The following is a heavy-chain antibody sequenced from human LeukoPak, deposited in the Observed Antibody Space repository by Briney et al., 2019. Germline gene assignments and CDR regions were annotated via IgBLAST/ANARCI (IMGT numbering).Heavy chain of an antibody. D-gene: IGHD4-11*01. CDR3: AREGDTTGTSGTEFDY. V-gene: IGHV3-48*01. CDR1: GFTFSGYC. J-gene: IGHJ4*02. CDR2: IGTSRSSI. Sequence: GGSLRLSCAASGFTFSGYCMNWVRQAPGKGLEWLSYIGTSRSSIYYSDSVKGRFTVSRDDAKNSLYLQMSSLRAKDTAVYYCAREGDTTGTSGTEFDYWGQGALVTVSS.